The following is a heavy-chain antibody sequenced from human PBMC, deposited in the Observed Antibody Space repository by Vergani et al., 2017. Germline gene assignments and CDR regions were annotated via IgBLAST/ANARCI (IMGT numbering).Heavy chain of an antibody. V-gene: IGHV4-39*01. Sequence: QLHLQESGPGLMKPSETLSLTCTVSGRSITRSSDYWGWIRQPPGKGLEWIGNIYHSGGAYYNPSLKGRVTISVDTSKNQFSLEVTSVTAADTAIYFCARTESFILRYFHWALWGQGTLVTVSS. CDR2: IYHSGGA. D-gene: IGHD3-9*01. CDR3: ARTESFILRYFHWAL. CDR1: GRSITRSSDY. J-gene: IGHJ4*02.